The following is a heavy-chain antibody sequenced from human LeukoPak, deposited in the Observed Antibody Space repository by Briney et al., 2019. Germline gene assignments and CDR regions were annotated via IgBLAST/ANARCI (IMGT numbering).Heavy chain of an antibody. D-gene: IGHD3-3*01. CDR2: ISYDGSNK. J-gene: IGHJ3*02. V-gene: IGHV3-30*18. CDR1: GFTFSSYG. Sequence: GRSLRPSCAASGFTFSSYGMHWVRQAPGKGLEWVALISYDGSNKYYADSVKGRFTISRDNSKNTLYLQMNSLRAEDTAVYYCAKGEFIYDFWSGYSDDAFDIWGQGTMVTVSS. CDR3: AKGEFIYDFWSGYSDDAFDI.